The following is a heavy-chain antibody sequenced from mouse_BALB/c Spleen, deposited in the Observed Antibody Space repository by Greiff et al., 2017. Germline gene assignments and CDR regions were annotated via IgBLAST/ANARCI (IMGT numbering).Heavy chain of an antibody. J-gene: IGHJ4*01. D-gene: IGHD1-1*01. CDR3: ARSRNYYGSPLYAMDY. CDR2: IYPGDGDT. V-gene: IGHV1-80*01. CDR1: GYAFSSYW. Sequence: QVQLKQSGAELVRPGSSVKISCKASGYAFSSYWMNWVKQRPGQGLEWIGQIYPGDGDTNYNGKFKGKATLTADKSSSTAYMQLSSLTSEDSAVYFCARSRNYYGSPLYAMDYWGQGTSVTVSS.